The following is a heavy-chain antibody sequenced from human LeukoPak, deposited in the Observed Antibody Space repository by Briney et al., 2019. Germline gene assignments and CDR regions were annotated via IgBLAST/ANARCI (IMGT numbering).Heavy chain of an antibody. J-gene: IGHJ4*02. CDR1: GYTFTSYD. D-gene: IGHD3-10*01. CDR2: MNPTSGHA. Sequence: GSVKVSCKASGYTFTSYDINWVRQATGQGLEWMGWMNPTSGHAGYAQRFQGRDTMTRDTSITTAYMELNSLTSDDTAVYYCARSPVGVRKKHVFWGQGTLVIASS. V-gene: IGHV1-8*01. CDR3: ARSPVGVRKKHVF.